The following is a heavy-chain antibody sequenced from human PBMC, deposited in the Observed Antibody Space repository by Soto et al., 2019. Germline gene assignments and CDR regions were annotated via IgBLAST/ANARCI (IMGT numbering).Heavy chain of an antibody. CDR3: AKVLHEGSGWPRYFDY. CDR2: ISGSGGST. CDR1: GFTFSSYA. Sequence: GGSLRLSCAASGFTFSSYAMSWVRQAPGKGLEWVSAISGSGGSTYYADSVKGRFTISRDNSKNTLYLQMNSLRAEDTAVYYCAKVLHEGSGWPRYFDYWGQGTLVTVSS. D-gene: IGHD6-19*01. V-gene: IGHV3-23*01. J-gene: IGHJ4*02.